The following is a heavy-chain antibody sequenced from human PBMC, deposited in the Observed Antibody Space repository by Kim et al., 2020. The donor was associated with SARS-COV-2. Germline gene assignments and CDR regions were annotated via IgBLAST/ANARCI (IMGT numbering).Heavy chain of an antibody. CDR2: ISGGGDST. V-gene: IGHV3-48*01. CDR1: GFSFSRYT. D-gene: IGHD5-18*01. CDR3: VRDHNYALDY. J-gene: IGHJ4*02. Sequence: GGSLRLSCEASGFSFSRYTMNWVRQAPGKGLEWISYISGGGDSTKYADSVKGRFTMSRDNAKNSLYLQMNSLRGDDTAVYYCVRDHNYALDYWGQGILVPVSS.